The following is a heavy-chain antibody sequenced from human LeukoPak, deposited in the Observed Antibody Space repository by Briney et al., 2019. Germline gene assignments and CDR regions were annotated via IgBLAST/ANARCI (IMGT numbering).Heavy chain of an antibody. V-gene: IGHV3-64D*09. D-gene: IGHD3-16*01. CDR2: ISHNGDNT. CDR1: GFSFSSYA. CDR3: VKDSSETRGYYEYFDC. J-gene: IGHJ4*02. Sequence: HPGGSLRLSCSASGFSFSSYAMRWVRQAPGKGLEYVSGISHNGDNTYYPDSVKGRFTVSRDNSKNTLYLQMNSLSVDDTAIYYCVKDSSETRGYYEYFDCWGQGTLVSVSS.